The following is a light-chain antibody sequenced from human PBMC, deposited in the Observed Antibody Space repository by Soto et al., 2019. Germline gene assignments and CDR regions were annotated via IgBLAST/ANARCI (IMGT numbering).Light chain of an antibody. V-gene: IGLV2-23*02. J-gene: IGLJ2*01. CDR3: CSYAGYSTLV. CDR2: EVS. Sequence: QSALTQPASVSGSPGQSITISCTGTSSDVGSYNLVSWYQQHPGKAPKLMIYEVSKRPSGVSNRFSGSKSGNTASLTISGLQAEDEADYYCCSYAGYSTLVFGGGTKLTVL. CDR1: SSDVGSYNL.